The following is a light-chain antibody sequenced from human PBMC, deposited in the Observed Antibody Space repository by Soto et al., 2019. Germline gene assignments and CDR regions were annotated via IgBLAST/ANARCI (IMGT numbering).Light chain of an antibody. V-gene: IGKV3-15*01. CDR2: GAS. CDR1: QSVPSR. CDR3: QQYKYGIPLT. J-gene: IGKJ1*01. Sequence: IVMTQSPAPLSSSPGEDVTLSCRASQSVPSRIAWYQQKPGQAPSLLIYGASTRATGVPDRFSGTGSGTEFTLTISSWKSEDYAVYYYQQYKYGIPLTFGQGTLVDIK.